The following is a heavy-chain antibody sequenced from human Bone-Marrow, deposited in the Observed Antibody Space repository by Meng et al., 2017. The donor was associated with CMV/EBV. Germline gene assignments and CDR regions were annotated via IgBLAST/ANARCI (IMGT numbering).Heavy chain of an antibody. Sequence: SVKVSCKASGYIFTGYYIHWVRQAPGQGLEWMGGIIPILGIANYAQKFQGRVTITADKSTSTAYMELSSLRSEDTAVYYCARAIRGRNIVVVPAASPWGQGTLVTVSS. CDR3: ARAIRGRNIVVVPAASP. J-gene: IGHJ5*02. V-gene: IGHV1-69*10. D-gene: IGHD2-2*01. CDR2: IIPILGIA. CDR1: GYIFTGYY.